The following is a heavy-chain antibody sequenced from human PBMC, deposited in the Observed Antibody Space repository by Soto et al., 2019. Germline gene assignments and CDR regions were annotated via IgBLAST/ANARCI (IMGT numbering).Heavy chain of an antibody. V-gene: IGHV1-18*04. Sequence: QGQLVQSGAEVKKPGASVKVSCKASGYTFTIYGISWARQAPGQGLEWMGWISAKKGNTKYAQKFQGSVTMTTDTSTSTAYMELRSLRSDDTAVYYCARGIRSRDFYFHGMDVWGQGTTVTVSS. CDR3: ARGIRSRDFYFHGMDV. CDR1: GYTFTIYG. D-gene: IGHD6-6*01. CDR2: ISAKKGNT. J-gene: IGHJ6*02.